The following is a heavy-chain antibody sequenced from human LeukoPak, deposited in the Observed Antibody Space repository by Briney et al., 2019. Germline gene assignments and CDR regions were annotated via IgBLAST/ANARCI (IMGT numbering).Heavy chain of an antibody. CDR1: GFTFSSYE. D-gene: IGHD3-16*01. CDR3: ATSPTCRASICHSRYLES. J-gene: IGHJ4*02. V-gene: IGHV3-48*03. CDR2: ISSSGSTI. Sequence: PGGSLRLSCAASGFTFSSYEMNWVRQAPGKGLEWVSYISSSGSTIYYADSVKGRFTISRDNAKNSGYQQMNGLRAEDTALYYCATSPTCRASICHSRYLESWGQGTLVTVSS.